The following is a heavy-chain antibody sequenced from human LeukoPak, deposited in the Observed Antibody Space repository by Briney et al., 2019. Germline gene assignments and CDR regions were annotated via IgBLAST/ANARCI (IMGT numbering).Heavy chain of an antibody. CDR3: ARQKSAYDFEFDY. D-gene: IGHD3-3*01. Sequence: GESLQISCKGSGYRFTNYWIGWVRQMPGKGLEWMGIIYPGDSDTRYSPSFQGQVTISADKSISTAYLQWSSLKASDTAMYYCARQKSAYDFEFDYWGQGTLVTVSS. CDR1: GYRFTNYW. J-gene: IGHJ4*02. V-gene: IGHV5-51*01. CDR2: IYPGDSDT.